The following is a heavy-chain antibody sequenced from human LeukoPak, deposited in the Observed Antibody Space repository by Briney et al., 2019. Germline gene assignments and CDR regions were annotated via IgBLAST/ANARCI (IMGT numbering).Heavy chain of an antibody. V-gene: IGHV3-53*01. D-gene: IGHD1-20*01. Sequence: GGSLRLSCAASGLTASSNYMSWVRQAPGKGLEWVSVIYSGGSTYYADSVKGRFTISGDISKHALFLQMNSLRAEDTAVYYCASGITGTLIYWGQGTLVTVSS. CDR3: ASGITGTLIY. J-gene: IGHJ4*02. CDR2: IYSGGST. CDR1: GLTASSNY.